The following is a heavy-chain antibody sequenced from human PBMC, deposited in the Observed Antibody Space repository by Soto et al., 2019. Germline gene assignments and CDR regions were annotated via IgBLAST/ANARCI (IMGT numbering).Heavy chain of an antibody. CDR2: IYSSGST. V-gene: IGHV3-53*02. Sequence: EVQLVETGGGLIQPGGSLRLSCAASGFTVSSNYMSWVRQAPGKGLEWVSVIYSSGSTYYADSVKGRFTISRDNSKNTLYLHMNSLRAEDTAVYYCARSDTMVRGVTLDYWGQGTLVTVSS. CDR1: GFTVSSNY. J-gene: IGHJ4*02. CDR3: ARSDTMVRGVTLDY. D-gene: IGHD3-10*01.